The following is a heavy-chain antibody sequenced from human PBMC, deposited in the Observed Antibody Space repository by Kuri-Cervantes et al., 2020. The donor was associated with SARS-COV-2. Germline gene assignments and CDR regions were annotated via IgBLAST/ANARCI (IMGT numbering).Heavy chain of an antibody. Sequence: GSLRLSCTAVDGSFRGYYWSWFRQPPGKGRGWMGNIYYSESNNYNPSLKSRVTISVDTSKNQFSLKLSSVTAADTAVYYCARAPDYYDVWSVYYRNWFDPWGQGTLVTVSS. CDR1: DGSFRGYY. J-gene: IGHJ5*02. CDR2: IYYSESN. V-gene: IGHV4-59*01. D-gene: IGHD3-3*01. CDR3: ARAPDYYDVWSVYYRNWFDP.